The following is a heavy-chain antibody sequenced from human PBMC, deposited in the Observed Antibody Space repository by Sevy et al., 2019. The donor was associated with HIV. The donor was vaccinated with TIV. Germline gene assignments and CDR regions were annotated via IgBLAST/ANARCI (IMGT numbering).Heavy chain of an antibody. CDR1: GGSISSSETY. Sequence: LSLTCTVSGGSISSSETYWSWIRQPPGKGLEWIGYIHYSGGTYYNPFLKSRAARSVDTSEKQFSLKLRLLTAADTAVYYCASKPAYNNGPFGYWGQGTLVTGSS. D-gene: IGHD2-8*01. V-gene: IGHV4-30-4*01. J-gene: IGHJ4*02. CDR3: ASKPAYNNGPFGY. CDR2: IHYSGGT.